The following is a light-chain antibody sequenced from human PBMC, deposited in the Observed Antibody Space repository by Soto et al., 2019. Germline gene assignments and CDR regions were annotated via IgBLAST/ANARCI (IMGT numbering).Light chain of an antibody. Sequence: DLVRTPNRLSSPVSLGQAASISCRSLHLLLHSDGNTYLSWFQQRPGQPPRLLIYKVSDRFSGVPDRFSVSGAGTDFTLTISRVEAEDVGIYYCMQATQSHWTVGQGTKMDIK. J-gene: IGKJ1*01. CDR1: HLLLHSDGNTY. CDR3: MQATQSHWT. CDR2: KVS. V-gene: IGKV2-24*01.